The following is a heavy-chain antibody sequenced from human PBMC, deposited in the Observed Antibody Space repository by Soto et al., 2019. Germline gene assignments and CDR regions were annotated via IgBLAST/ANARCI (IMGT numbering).Heavy chain of an antibody. CDR2: ISYDGSNK. J-gene: IGHJ4*02. CDR1: GFTFSSYA. CDR3: ARGPGQLLKRFYDVLTGYFGEYYFDY. D-gene: IGHD3-9*01. Sequence: PGGSLRLSCAASGFTFSSYAMHWVRQAPGKGLEWVAVISYDGSNKYYADSVKGRFTISRDNSKNTLYLQMNSLRAEDTAVYYCARGPGQLLKRFYDVLTGYFGEYYFDYWGQGTLVTVSS. V-gene: IGHV3-30-3*01.